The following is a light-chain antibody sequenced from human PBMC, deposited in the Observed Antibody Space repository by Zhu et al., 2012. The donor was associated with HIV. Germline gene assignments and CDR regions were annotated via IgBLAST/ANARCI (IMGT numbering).Light chain of an antibody. CDR3: QEYYDWPLYA. CDR1: QSVSTN. CDR2: GAS. J-gene: IGKJ2*01. V-gene: IGKV3-15*01. Sequence: EVALTQSPATLSVSPGERATLSCRASQSVSTNLAWYQQKPGQAPRLLIFGASTRATGIPARFTGSGSGTEFTLTITSVQSEDFAVYHCQEYYDWPLYAFGQGSKAGDQT.